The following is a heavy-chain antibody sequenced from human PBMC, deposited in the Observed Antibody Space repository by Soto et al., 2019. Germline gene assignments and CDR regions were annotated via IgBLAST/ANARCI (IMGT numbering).Heavy chain of an antibody. CDR1: GYIFTNHY. Sequence: QVQLVQSGAEVKKPGASVKVSCKASGYIFTNHYIHWVRQAPGQGLEWMGIINPSGGSTNYLQKFQGRVTMTRDTSTSTVYMELSSLRSEDTAVYFCARADYYDSSGFYYDHWGQGTLVTVSS. D-gene: IGHD3-22*01. CDR2: INPSGGST. J-gene: IGHJ5*02. V-gene: IGHV1-46*01. CDR3: ARADYYDSSGFYYDH.